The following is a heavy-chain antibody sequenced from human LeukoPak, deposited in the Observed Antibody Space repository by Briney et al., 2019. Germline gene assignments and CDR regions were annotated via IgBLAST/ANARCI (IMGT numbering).Heavy chain of an antibody. D-gene: IGHD3-10*02. CDR2: IKQDGSEK. J-gene: IGHJ4*02. CDR1: GFMFSNYW. CDR3: ARVRMGVVRDPFDY. Sequence: RPGGSLRLSCAASGFMFSNYWMTWVRQAPGKGLDWVAYIKQDGSEKYYVDSVKGRFTISRDNAKNSLYLQMNSLRAEDTAVYYCARVRMGVVRDPFDYWGQGTLVTVSS. V-gene: IGHV3-7*01.